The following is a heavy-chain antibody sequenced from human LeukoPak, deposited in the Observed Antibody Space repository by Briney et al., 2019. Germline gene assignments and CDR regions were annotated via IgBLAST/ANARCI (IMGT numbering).Heavy chain of an antibody. CDR2: INWNGGST. D-gene: IGHD6-13*01. CDR1: GFTFDDYG. CDR3: ARGTLKAAATDFDY. V-gene: IGHV3-20*04. J-gene: IGHJ4*02. Sequence: GGSLRLSCAASGFTFDDYGMSWVRQAPGKGLELVSGINWNGGSTGYADSVKGRCTISRDNAKNSLYLQMNSLRAEDTALYYCARGTLKAAATDFDYWGQGTLVTVSS.